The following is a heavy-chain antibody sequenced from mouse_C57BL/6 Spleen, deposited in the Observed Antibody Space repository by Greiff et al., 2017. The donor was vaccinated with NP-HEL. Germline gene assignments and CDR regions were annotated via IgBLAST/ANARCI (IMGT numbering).Heavy chain of an antibody. D-gene: IGHD2-3*01. CDR3: ARGGYYDWYFDV. Sequence: EVQLQQSGPELVKPGASVKIPCKASGYTFTDYNMDWVKQSHGKSLEWIGDINPNNGGTIYNQKFKGKATLTVDKSSSTAYMELRSLTSEDTAVYYCARGGYYDWYFDVWGTGTTVTVSS. CDR1: GYTFTDYN. CDR2: INPNNGGT. V-gene: IGHV1-18*01. J-gene: IGHJ1*03.